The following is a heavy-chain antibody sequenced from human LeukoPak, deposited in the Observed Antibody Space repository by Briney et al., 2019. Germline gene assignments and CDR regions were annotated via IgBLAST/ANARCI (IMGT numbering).Heavy chain of an antibody. Sequence: GGSLRLSCAASGFTFSSYAMHWVRQAPGKRLEWVAVISYDGSNKYYADFVKGRFTSSRDNSKNTLFLQMNSLRAEDTAVYYCASGFYIDYWGQGTLVTVSS. J-gene: IGHJ4*02. D-gene: IGHD3-10*01. CDR3: ASGFYIDY. CDR1: GFTFSSYA. V-gene: IGHV3-30*04. CDR2: ISYDGSNK.